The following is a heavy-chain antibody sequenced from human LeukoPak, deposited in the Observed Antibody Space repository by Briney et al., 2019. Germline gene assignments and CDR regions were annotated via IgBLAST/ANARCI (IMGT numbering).Heavy chain of an antibody. CDR3: ARGAGSSDY. CDR2: IYHSGST. V-gene: IGHV4-59*08. D-gene: IGHD6-6*01. J-gene: IGHJ4*02. Sequence: TSETLSLTCSVSGGSINSYYWSWTRQPPGKGLEWIGYIYHSGSTNYNPSLKSRVTMSVDTSKSQFSLKLGSVTAADTAVYYCARGAGSSDYWGQGTLVTVSS. CDR1: GGSINSYY.